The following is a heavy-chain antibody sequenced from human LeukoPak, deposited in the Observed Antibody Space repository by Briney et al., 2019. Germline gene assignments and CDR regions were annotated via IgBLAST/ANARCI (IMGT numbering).Heavy chain of an antibody. V-gene: IGHV4-59*11. CDR1: GGSTSGRY. Sequence: SETLSLTCTVSGGSTSGRYWTWIRQPPGKGLEWIGYIHYDGRTNYNPSFKSRVIISLDTSNNQFSLNLRSVTAADTAAYYCARLVDYGYSDYWGQGTLVTVSS. CDR2: IHYDGRT. D-gene: IGHD3-22*01. CDR3: ARLVDYGYSDY. J-gene: IGHJ4*02.